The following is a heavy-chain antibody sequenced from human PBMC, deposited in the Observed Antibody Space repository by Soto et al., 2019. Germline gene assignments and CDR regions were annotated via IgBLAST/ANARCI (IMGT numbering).Heavy chain of an antibody. Sequence: QVQLVQSGAEVKKPGASVKVSCKASGYTFTGYYMHWVRQAPGQGLEWMGWINPKSGGTNYAQKFPGWVTMTRDTSISTAYMELSRLRSDDTAVYYCARGPDIVVVVATTHFDYWGQGTLVTVSS. J-gene: IGHJ4*02. D-gene: IGHD2-15*01. CDR1: GYTFTGYY. V-gene: IGHV1-2*04. CDR2: INPKSGGT. CDR3: ARGPDIVVVVATTHFDY.